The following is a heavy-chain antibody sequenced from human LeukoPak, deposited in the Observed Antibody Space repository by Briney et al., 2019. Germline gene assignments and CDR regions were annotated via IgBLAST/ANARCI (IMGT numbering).Heavy chain of an antibody. Sequence: SETLSLTCTVSGGSISSSSYYWGWIRQPPGKGLEWIGSIYYSGSTYYNPSLKSRVTISVDTSKNQFPLKLSSVTAADTAVYYCARHGIDIVATIREAFDIWGQGTMVTVSS. CDR3: ARHGIDIVATIREAFDI. V-gene: IGHV4-39*01. D-gene: IGHD5-12*01. CDR1: GGSISSSSYY. CDR2: IYYSGST. J-gene: IGHJ3*02.